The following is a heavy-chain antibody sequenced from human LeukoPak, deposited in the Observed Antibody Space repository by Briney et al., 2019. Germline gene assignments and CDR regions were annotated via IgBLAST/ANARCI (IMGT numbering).Heavy chain of an antibody. Sequence: GGSLRLSCAASGFTFSSYGMQWVRQAPGKGLEWVAVIWYDGSNKYYADSVKGRFTISRDNSKNTLYLQMNSLRAEDTAVYYCAKDHSVLWFGEFSYFDYWGQGTLVTVSS. CDR2: IWYDGSNK. D-gene: IGHD3-10*01. CDR3: AKDHSVLWFGEFSYFDY. J-gene: IGHJ4*02. V-gene: IGHV3-33*06. CDR1: GFTFSSYG.